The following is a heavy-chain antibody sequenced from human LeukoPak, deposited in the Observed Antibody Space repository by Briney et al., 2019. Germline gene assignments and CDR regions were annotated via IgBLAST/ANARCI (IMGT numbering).Heavy chain of an antibody. Sequence: PGGSLRLSCAASGFTVSSNYMSWVRQAPGKGLEWVSAISGSGGSTYYADSVKGRFTISRDNSKNTLYLQMNSLRAEDTAVYYCAKVVSLYYDFWSGYSDYWGQGTLVTVSS. D-gene: IGHD3-3*01. CDR3: AKVVSLYYDFWSGYSDY. V-gene: IGHV3-23*01. J-gene: IGHJ4*02. CDR1: GFTVSSNY. CDR2: ISGSGGST.